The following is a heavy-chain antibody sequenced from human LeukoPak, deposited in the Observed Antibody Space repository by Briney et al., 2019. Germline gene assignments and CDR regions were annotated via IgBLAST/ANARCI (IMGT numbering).Heavy chain of an antibody. CDR1: GFTFSSYW. D-gene: IGHD6-13*01. J-gene: IGHJ4*02. V-gene: IGHV3-7*03. CDR2: IKQDGSEK. Sequence: GGSLRLSCAASGFTFSSYWMSWVRQAPGKGLEWVANIKQDGSEKYYVDSVKGRFTISRDNAKNSLYLQMNSLRAEDTAVYYCAGDQGYSSSWYIDYWGQGTLVTVSS. CDR3: AGDQGYSSSWYIDY.